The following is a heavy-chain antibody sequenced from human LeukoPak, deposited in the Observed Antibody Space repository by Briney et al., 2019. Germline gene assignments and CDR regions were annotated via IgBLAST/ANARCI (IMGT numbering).Heavy chain of an antibody. V-gene: IGHV4-34*01. CDR2: INHSGST. CDR3: ARVVPAAGADY. CDR1: GGSFSGYY. D-gene: IGHD2-2*01. Sequence: SETLSLTCAVYGGSFSGYYWSWIRQPPGKGLEWIGEINHSGSTNYNPSIKSRVTISVDTSKNQFSLKLSSVTAADTAVYYCARVVPAAGADYWGQGTLVTVSS. J-gene: IGHJ4*02.